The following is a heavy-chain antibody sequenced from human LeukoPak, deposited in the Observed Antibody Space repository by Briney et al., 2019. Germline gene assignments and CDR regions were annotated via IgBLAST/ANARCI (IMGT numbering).Heavy chain of an antibody. J-gene: IGHJ6*02. Sequence: GGSLRFSCAASGFTVSSNYMSWVRQAPGKGLEWVSVIYSGGSTYYADSVKGRFTISRHDSKNTLYLQMNSLRAEDTAVYYCARHVDTALYYYGMDVWGQGTTVTVSS. CDR1: GFTVSSNY. V-gene: IGHV3-53*04. CDR2: IYSGGST. CDR3: ARHVDTALYYYGMDV. D-gene: IGHD5-18*01.